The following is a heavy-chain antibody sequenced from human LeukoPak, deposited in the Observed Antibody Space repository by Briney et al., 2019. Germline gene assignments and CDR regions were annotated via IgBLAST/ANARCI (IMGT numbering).Heavy chain of an antibody. J-gene: IGHJ3*02. V-gene: IGHV3-21*01. Sequence: PGGSLRLSCAASGFTFSSYSMNWVRPAPGKGLEWVSSISSSSSYIYYADSVKGRFTISRDNAKNSLYLQMNSLRAEDTAVYYCARSYRITIFGVARPTDAFDIWGQGTMVTVSS. D-gene: IGHD3-3*01. CDR1: GFTFSSYS. CDR3: ARSYRITIFGVARPTDAFDI. CDR2: ISSSSSYI.